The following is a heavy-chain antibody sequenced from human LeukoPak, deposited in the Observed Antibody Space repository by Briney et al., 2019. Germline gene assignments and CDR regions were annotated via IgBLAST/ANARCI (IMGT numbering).Heavy chain of an antibody. Sequence: GGSLRLSCAASGFTFSNFWMSWVRQAPGKGLEWVSYIGSSSSVILYADSVKGRFTVSRDNAKNSVYLQMNSLRGDDTAVYYCARDVAAGGIAWFDPWGQGTLVTVSP. D-gene: IGHD2-15*01. V-gene: IGHV3-48*01. J-gene: IGHJ5*02. CDR3: ARDVAAGGIAWFDP. CDR2: IGSSSSVI. CDR1: GFTFSNFW.